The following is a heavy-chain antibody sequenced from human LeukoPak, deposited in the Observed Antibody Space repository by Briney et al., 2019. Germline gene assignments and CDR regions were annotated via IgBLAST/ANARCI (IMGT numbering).Heavy chain of an antibody. CDR3: ARGANRYDSSGYYYY. CDR1: GGSISSSSYY. D-gene: IGHD3-22*01. J-gene: IGHJ4*02. V-gene: IGHV4-39*07. Sequence: SETLSLTCTVSGGSISSSSYYWGWIRQPPGKGLEWIGSIYYSGSTYYNPSLKSRVTISVDTSKNQFSLKPSSVTAADTAVYYCARGANRYDSSGYYYYWGQGTLVTVSS. CDR2: IYYSGST.